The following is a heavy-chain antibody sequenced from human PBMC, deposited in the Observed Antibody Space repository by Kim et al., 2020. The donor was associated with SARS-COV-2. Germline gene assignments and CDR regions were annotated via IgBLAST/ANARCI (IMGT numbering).Heavy chain of an antibody. CDR3: AREDISGSYDWFDP. CDR2: INSYGTTT. D-gene: IGHD1-26*01. J-gene: IGHJ5*02. CDR1: GFTFSSYW. V-gene: IGHV3-74*01. Sequence: GGSLRLSCAASGFTFSSYWMHWVRRAPGKGLVWVSRINSYGTTTTYADSVKGRFTISRDNAKSTLYLQMNSLRAEDTAVYYCAREDISGSYDWFDPWGQGTPVIVSS.